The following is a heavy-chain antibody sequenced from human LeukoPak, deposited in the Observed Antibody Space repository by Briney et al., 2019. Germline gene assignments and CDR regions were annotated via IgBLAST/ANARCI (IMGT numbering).Heavy chain of an antibody. Sequence: PGGSLRLSCAASGFTFETYSMNWVRQAPGKGLEWVSVFYSGGSTYYADSVKGRFTISRDNSKNTLYFQMNSLRAEDTAVYYCARGPGWIYFDYWGQGTLVTASS. CDR1: GFTFETYS. J-gene: IGHJ4*02. V-gene: IGHV3-66*01. D-gene: IGHD6-19*01. CDR2: FYSGGST. CDR3: ARGPGWIYFDY.